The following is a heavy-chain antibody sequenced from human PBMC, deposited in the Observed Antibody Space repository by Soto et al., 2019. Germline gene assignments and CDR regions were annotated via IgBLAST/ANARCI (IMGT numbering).Heavy chain of an antibody. Sequence: QVQLQESGPGLVKPSQTLSLTCTVSGGSISSGGYYWSWIRQHPGKGLEWIGYIDYSGSTYYNPSLKSRVTISVDTSKNQFSLKLSSVTAADTAVYYCARGYCSSTSCYTYGDYWGQGTLVTVSS. J-gene: IGHJ4*02. CDR3: ARGYCSSTSCYTYGDY. CDR2: IDYSGST. V-gene: IGHV4-31*03. CDR1: GGSISSGGYY. D-gene: IGHD2-2*02.